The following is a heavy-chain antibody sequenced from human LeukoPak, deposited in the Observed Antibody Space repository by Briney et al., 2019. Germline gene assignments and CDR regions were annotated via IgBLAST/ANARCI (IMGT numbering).Heavy chain of an antibody. CDR3: ARVYLERLAAGYFDH. CDR2: ISDDGRHN. Sequence: GGSLRLSCAASGFTFSTYAMNWVRQAPGKGLEWVAVISDDGRHNYYADSVKGRFTISRDNSKSTLYLQMNSLRDDDSAAYFCARVYLERLAAGYFDHWGQGTQVTVSP. D-gene: IGHD2-8*01. CDR1: GFTFSTYA. J-gene: IGHJ4*02. V-gene: IGHV3-30*04.